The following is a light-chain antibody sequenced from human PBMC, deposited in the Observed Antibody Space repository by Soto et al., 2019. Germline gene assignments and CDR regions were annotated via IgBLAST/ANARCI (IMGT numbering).Light chain of an antibody. CDR1: QSVSSN. V-gene: IGKV3-15*01. Sequence: EIVMTQSPATLSVSPGERATLSCRASQSVSSNLAWYQQKPGQAPRLLIYGASTRATGIPARCSGSGSGTEFTITISSLQSEDFAVYYCQQYNTWWTFGQGTKVEIK. CDR2: GAS. CDR3: QQYNTWWT. J-gene: IGKJ1*01.